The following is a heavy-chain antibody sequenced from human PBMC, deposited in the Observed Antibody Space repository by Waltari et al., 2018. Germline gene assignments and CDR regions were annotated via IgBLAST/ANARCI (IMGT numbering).Heavy chain of an antibody. CDR1: AASISSYY. CDR3: ARGDTSNWFASYFDF. Sequence: QVRLQESGPGLVKPSETLSLTCTVSAASISSYYWSWIRQPPGKGLEWIAYIYFSGSTSYSPSLKSRVAISGDTSKKQFSLRLSSVTAAYTAVYYCARGDTSNWFASYFDFWGQGILVSVSS. D-gene: IGHD3-10*01. J-gene: IGHJ4*02. V-gene: IGHV4-59*01. CDR2: IYFSGST.